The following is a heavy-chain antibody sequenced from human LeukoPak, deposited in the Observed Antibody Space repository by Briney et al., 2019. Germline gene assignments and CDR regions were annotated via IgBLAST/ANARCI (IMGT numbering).Heavy chain of an antibody. J-gene: IGHJ4*02. D-gene: IGHD2-2*02. V-gene: IGHV4-34*01. CDR3: ARGLPDSCYNY. CDR1: GGSFSGYY. Sequence: SETLSLTCAVYGGSFSGYYWSWIRQPPGKGLEWIGEINHSGSTNYNPSLKSRVTISVDTSKNQFSLKLSSVTAADTAVYYCARGLPDSCYNYRGQGTLVTVSS. CDR2: INHSGST.